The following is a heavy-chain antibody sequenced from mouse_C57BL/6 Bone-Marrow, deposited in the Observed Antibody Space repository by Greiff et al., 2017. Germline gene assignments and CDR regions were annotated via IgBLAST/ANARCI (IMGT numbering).Heavy chain of an antibody. CDR3: ARIDWGNDFDY. J-gene: IGHJ2*01. Sequence: EVKLVESGGGLVKPGGSLKLSCAASGFTFSDYGMHWVRQAPEKGLEWVAYISSGSSTIYYAATVKGPFNISRDNTSNTLFLQMTSLRSKDTAMYYCARIDWGNDFDYWGQGTTLTVSS. V-gene: IGHV5-17*01. D-gene: IGHD2-1*01. CDR1: GFTFSDYG. CDR2: ISSGSSTI.